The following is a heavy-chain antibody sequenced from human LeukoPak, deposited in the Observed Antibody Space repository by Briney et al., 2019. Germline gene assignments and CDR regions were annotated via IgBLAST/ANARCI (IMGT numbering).Heavy chain of an antibody. CDR2: ISWNSGSI. CDR3: AKGGIQLWSYAFDI. Sequence: GGSLRLSCAASGFTFDDYAMHWVRQAPGKGLEWVSGISWNSGSIGYADSVKGRFTNSRDNAKNSLYLQMNSLRAEDMALYYCAKGGIQLWSYAFDIWGQGTMVTVSS. V-gene: IGHV3-9*03. D-gene: IGHD5-18*01. J-gene: IGHJ3*02. CDR1: GFTFDDYA.